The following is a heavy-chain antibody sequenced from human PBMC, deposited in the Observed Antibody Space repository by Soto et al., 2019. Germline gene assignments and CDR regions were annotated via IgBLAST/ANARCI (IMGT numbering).Heavy chain of an antibody. Sequence: SETLSLTCAVSGVSINSSNWWTWVRQPPGKGLEWVGEIFHSGSTAYNPSLKSRVTMSADTSKNQFSLNLSSVTAADTAVYYCARGVGTTSGGGFLDYWGQGSLVTVSS. CDR1: GVSINSSNW. CDR2: IFHSGST. D-gene: IGHD1-26*01. CDR3: ARGVGTTSGGGFLDY. V-gene: IGHV4-4*02. J-gene: IGHJ4*02.